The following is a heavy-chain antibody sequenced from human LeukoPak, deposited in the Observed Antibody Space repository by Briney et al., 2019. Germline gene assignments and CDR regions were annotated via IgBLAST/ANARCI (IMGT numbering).Heavy chain of an antibody. CDR2: IYYSGST. V-gene: IGHV4-39*07. CDR1: GGSISSSSYY. J-gene: IGHJ5*02. CDR3: ARVSWLHNWFDP. D-gene: IGHD3-10*01. Sequence: PSETLSLTCTVSGGSISSSSYYWGWIRQPPGKGLEWIGSIYYSGSTYYNPSLKSRVTISVDTSKNQFSLKLSSVTAADTAVYYCARVSWLHNWFDPWGQGTLVTVSS.